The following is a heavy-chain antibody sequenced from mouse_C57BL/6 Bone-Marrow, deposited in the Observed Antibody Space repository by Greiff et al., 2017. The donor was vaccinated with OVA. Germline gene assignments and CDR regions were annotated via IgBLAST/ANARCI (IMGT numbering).Heavy chain of an antibody. Sequence: QVQLKESGAELARPGASVKMSCKASGYTFTSYTMHWVKQRPGQGLEWIGYINPSSGYTKYNQKFKDKATLTADKSSSTAYMQLSSLTSEASAVYSCASRSYGKDAMDYWGQGTSVTVSS. J-gene: IGHJ4*01. CDR1: GYTFTSYT. D-gene: IGHD2-1*01. V-gene: IGHV1-4*01. CDR2: INPSSGYT. CDR3: ASRSYGKDAMDY.